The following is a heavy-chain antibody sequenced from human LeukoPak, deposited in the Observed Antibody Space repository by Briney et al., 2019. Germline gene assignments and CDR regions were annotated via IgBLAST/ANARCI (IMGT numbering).Heavy chain of an antibody. V-gene: IGHV1-24*01. CDR3: ATGQPWRWLVLPLNLNWFDP. CDR2: FDPEDGET. Sequence: ASVKVSCKVSGYTLTELSMHWVRQAPGKGLAWMGGFDPEDGETIYAQKFQGRVTMTEDTSTDTAYMELSSLRSEDTAVYYCATGQPWRWLVLPLNLNWFDPWGQGTLVTVSS. CDR1: GYTLTELS. J-gene: IGHJ5*02. D-gene: IGHD6-19*01.